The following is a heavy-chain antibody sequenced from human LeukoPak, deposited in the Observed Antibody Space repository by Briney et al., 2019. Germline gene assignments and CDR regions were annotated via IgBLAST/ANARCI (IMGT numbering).Heavy chain of an antibody. J-gene: IGHJ6*03. V-gene: IGHV3-66*01. CDR2: IYSGRDT. Sequence: PGGSLRLSCAASGFTVSTNYMNWVRQAPGKGLEWVSIIYSGRDTYYADSVKGRFTISRDNAKNSLYLQMNSLRAEDTAVYYCARETYYYDSSGYFPMDVWGKGTTVTVSS. CDR1: GFTVSTNY. CDR3: ARETYYYDSSGYFPMDV. D-gene: IGHD3-22*01.